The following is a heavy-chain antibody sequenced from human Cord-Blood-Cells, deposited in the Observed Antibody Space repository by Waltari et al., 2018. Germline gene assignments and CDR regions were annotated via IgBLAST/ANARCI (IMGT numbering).Heavy chain of an antibody. V-gene: IGHV1-18*01. D-gene: IGHD6-6*01. CDR3: ARDRCIAARPGYYYYYGMDV. J-gene: IGHJ6*02. Sequence: QVQLVQSGAEVKKPGASVKVSCKASGYTFTSYGISWVRQAPGQGLEWMGWSSAYNGNTNYAQKLQGRVTMTTDTSTSTAYMELRSLRSDDTAVYYCARDRCIAARPGYYYYYGMDVWGQGTTVTVSS. CDR1: GYTFTSYG. CDR2: SSAYNGNT.